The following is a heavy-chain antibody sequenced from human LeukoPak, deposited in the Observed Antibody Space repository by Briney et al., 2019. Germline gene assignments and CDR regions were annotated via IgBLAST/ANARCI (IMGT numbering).Heavy chain of an antibody. D-gene: IGHD3-10*01. J-gene: IGHJ6*02. CDR3: ARIGGPGYYYYGMDV. CDR1: GFTFSSYS. CDR2: ITSSSSTK. Sequence: GGSLRLSCAASGFTFSSYSMNWVRQAPGKGLEWISFITSSSSTKYYTDSVKGRFTISRDNAKNSLYLQVNSLRDEDTAVYYCARIGGPGYYYYGMDVWGQGTTVTVS. V-gene: IGHV3-48*02.